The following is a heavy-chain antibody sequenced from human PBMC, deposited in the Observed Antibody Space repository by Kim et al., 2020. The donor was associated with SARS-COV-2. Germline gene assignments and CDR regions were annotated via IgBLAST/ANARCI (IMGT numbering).Heavy chain of an antibody. D-gene: IGHD2-15*01. CDR1: GYTFTSYG. J-gene: IGHJ4*02. Sequence: ASVKVSCKASGYTFTSYGISWVRQAPGQGLEWMGWISAYNGNTNYAQKLQGRVTMTTDTSTSTAYMELRSLRSDDTAVYYCARDPTCSGGSCYSDYWGQGTLVTVSS. CDR3: ARDPTCSGGSCYSDY. CDR2: ISAYNGNT. V-gene: IGHV1-18*01.